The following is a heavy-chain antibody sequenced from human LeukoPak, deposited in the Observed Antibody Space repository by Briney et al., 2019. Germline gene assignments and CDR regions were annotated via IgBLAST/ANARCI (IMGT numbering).Heavy chain of an antibody. CDR1: GGSITSTSFY. Sequence: SETLSLTCTVTGGSITSTSFYWVWIRQPPGKGLEWIGSFYYSGSTFYNPSLKSRVAISADTSKNQFSLTLSSVTAADTAVYFCARRRIVATIDYWGQGTLVTVSS. V-gene: IGHV4-39*01. CDR2: FYYSGST. D-gene: IGHD5-12*01. J-gene: IGHJ4*02. CDR3: ARRRIVATIDY.